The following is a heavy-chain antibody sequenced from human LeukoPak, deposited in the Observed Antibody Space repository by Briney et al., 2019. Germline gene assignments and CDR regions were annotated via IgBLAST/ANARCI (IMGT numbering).Heavy chain of an antibody. J-gene: IGHJ4*02. CDR2: ISYDGSNK. D-gene: IGHD6-13*01. V-gene: IGHV3-30*03. Sequence: GGSLRLSCAASGFTFSSYGMHWVRQAPGKGLEWVAVISYDGSNKYYAGSVKGRFTISRDNSKNTLYLQMNSLRAEDTALYYCARGTLKAAATDFDYWGQGTLVTVSS. CDR1: GFTFSSYG. CDR3: ARGTLKAAATDFDY.